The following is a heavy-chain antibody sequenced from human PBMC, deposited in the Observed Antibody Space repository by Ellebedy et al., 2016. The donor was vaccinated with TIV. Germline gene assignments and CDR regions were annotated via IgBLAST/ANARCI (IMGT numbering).Heavy chain of an antibody. J-gene: IGHJ4*02. D-gene: IGHD4-23*01. CDR1: GGSISRRSHY. CDR2: ISGNT. V-gene: IGHV4-39*02. Sequence: MPSETLSLTCTVSGGSISRRSHYWAWIRQPPGKGLEWIGSISGNTYYNPSLKSRVTISVDTSKNQFSLRLSSVTAADTAVYYCARDGEGRWDYWGPGTLVTVSS. CDR3: ARDGEGRWDY.